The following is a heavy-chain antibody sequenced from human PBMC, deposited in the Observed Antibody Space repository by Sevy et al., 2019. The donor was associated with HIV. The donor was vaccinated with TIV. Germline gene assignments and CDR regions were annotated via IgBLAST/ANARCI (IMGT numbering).Heavy chain of an antibody. J-gene: IGHJ4*02. V-gene: IGHV3-23*01. D-gene: IGHD3-3*01. CDR1: GFTFSNFA. Sequence: GGCLRLSCAASGFTFSNFAMSWVRQAPGKGLEWVSAISGSGGSTYYADSVKGRFTVSRDNSKNTVYLQMNSLRGEDTAVYYCAKGPRTSFWSGYLDSWGQGTLVTVSS. CDR2: ISGSGGST. CDR3: AKGPRTSFWSGYLDS.